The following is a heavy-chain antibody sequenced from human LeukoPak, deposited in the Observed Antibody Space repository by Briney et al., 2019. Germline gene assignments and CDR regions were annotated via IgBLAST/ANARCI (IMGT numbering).Heavy chain of an antibody. CDR1: GGSISSYY. D-gene: IGHD2-2*01. J-gene: IGHJ6*02. V-gene: IGHV4-59*01. CDR2: IYYSGST. CDR3: ARERAQPLFYGMDV. Sequence: SETLSLTCTVSGGSISSYYWSWIRQPPGKELEWIGYIYYSGSTNYNPSLKSRVTISVDTSKNQFSLKLSSVTAADTAVYYCARERAQPLFYGMDVWGQGTTVTVSS.